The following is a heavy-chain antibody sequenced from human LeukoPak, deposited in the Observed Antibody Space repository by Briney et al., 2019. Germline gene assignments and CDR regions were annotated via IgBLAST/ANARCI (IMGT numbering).Heavy chain of an antibody. V-gene: IGHV3-23*01. CDR1: GFTFSSYA. Sequence: GGSLRLSCAASGFTFSSYAMSWVRQAPGKGLEWVSAISGSGGSTYYADSVKGRFTISRDNSKNTLYLQMNSLRAEDTAVYYCARGPHVAAARNWFDPWGQGTLVTVSS. J-gene: IGHJ5*02. CDR2: ISGSGGST. D-gene: IGHD6-6*01. CDR3: ARGPHVAAARNWFDP.